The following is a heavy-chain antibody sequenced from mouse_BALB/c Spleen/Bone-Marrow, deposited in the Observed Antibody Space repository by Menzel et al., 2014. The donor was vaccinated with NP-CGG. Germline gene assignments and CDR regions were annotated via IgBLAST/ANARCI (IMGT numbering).Heavy chain of an antibody. D-gene: IGHD2-2*01. CDR2: INPYNGDT. J-gene: IGHJ3*01. V-gene: IGHV1-37*01. Sequence: EVKLVESGPELVKPGASVKISCKASGYSFTGYFMNWVKQSHGKSLEWIGRINPYNGDTFYNQKFKGKATLTVDKSSSTAHMELLSLTSEDSAVYYSGRSYGYDDWFAYWGQGTLVTVSA. CDR3: GRSYGYDDWFAY. CDR1: GYSFTGYF.